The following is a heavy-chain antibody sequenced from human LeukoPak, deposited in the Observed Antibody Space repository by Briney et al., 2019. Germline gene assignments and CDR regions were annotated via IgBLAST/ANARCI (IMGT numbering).Heavy chain of an antibody. CDR3: ARNYSPDFDY. CDR2: AYYRSKWYH. J-gene: IGHJ4*02. Sequence: SQTLSLTCAISGDSVSSSSSAWNWIRQSPSRGLEWLGRAYYRSKWYHDYAVSVKSRITINPDTSKNKFSLQLNSVTPEDTAVYYCARNYSPDFDYWGQGTLVTVSS. CDR1: GDSVSSSSSA. V-gene: IGHV6-1*01. D-gene: IGHD1-7*01.